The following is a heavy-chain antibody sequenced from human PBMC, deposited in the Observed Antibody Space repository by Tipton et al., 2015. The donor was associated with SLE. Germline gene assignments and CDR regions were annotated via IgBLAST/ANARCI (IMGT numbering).Heavy chain of an antibody. D-gene: IGHD3-16*01. CDR2: ISGGSDIT. Sequence: SLRLSCAASGFTFSSYSMTWVRQAPGKALEWVSIISGGSDITNYADSVKGRFTISRDNSKSTLYLQMSSLSAEDTAIYYCAGRRLIIFGHGMDVWGQ. CDR3: AGRRLIIFGHGMDV. CDR1: GFTFSSYS. V-gene: IGHV3-23*01. J-gene: IGHJ6*02.